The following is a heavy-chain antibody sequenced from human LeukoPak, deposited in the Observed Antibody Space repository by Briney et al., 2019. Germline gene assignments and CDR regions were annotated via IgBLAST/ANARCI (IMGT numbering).Heavy chain of an antibody. Sequence: GGSLRLSCAASGFTFSSYWMSRVRQAPGKGLEWVANIKQDGSEKYYVDSVKGRFTISRDNAKNSLYLQMNSLRAEDTAVYYCARDFLRYSSGWSFDYWGQGTLVTVSS. V-gene: IGHV3-7*01. J-gene: IGHJ4*02. CDR3: ARDFLRYSSGWSFDY. CDR1: GFTFSSYW. CDR2: IKQDGSEK. D-gene: IGHD6-19*01.